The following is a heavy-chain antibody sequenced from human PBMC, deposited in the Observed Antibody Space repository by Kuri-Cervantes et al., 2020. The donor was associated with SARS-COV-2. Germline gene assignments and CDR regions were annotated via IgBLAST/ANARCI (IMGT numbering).Heavy chain of an antibody. J-gene: IGHJ3*02. CDR3: ARGPSGDAFDI. CDR2: INHSGST. V-gene: IGHV4-34*01. Sequence: AGSLRLSCAVYGGSFSGYYWSWIRKPPGKGLEWIGEINHSGSTNYNPYLKSRVTISVDTPKNQFSLKLSSVTAADTAVYYCARGPSGDAFDIWGQGTMVTVSS. CDR1: GGSFSGYY.